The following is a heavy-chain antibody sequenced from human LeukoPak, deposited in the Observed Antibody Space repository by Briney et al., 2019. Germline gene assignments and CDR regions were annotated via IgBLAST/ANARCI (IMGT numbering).Heavy chain of an antibody. CDR3: ARTPVAAAGPYYYYYGMDV. CDR2: IYYSGST. D-gene: IGHD6-13*01. CDR1: GGSISSGDYY. Sequence: PSETLSLTCTVSGGSISSGDYYWSWIRQPPGKGLEWIGYIYYSGSTNYNPSLKSRVTISVDTSKNQFSLKLSSVTAADTAVYYCARTPVAAAGPYYYYYGMDVWGQGTTVTVSS. V-gene: IGHV4-61*08. J-gene: IGHJ6*02.